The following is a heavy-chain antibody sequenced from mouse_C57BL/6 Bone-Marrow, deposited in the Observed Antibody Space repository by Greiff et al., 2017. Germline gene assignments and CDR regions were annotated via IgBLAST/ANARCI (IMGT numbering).Heavy chain of an antibody. Sequence: QVQLQQSGAELVRPGTSVKVSCKASGYAFTNYLIEWVKQRPGQGLEWIGVINPGSGGTNYNEKFKGKATLTADKSSSTAFMQLSSLTSEGSGVYFCARGGGFAYWGQGTLVTVSA. J-gene: IGHJ3*01. CDR1: GYAFTNYL. V-gene: IGHV1-54*01. CDR2: INPGSGGT. CDR3: ARGGGFAY.